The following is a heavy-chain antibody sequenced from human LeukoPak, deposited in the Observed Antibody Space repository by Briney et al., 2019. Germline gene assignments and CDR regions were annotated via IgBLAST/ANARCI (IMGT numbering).Heavy chain of an antibody. Sequence: GESLKIPCKGSGYSFTSYWIGWVRQMPGKGLEWMGIIYPGDSDTRYSPSFQGQVTISADKSIGTAYLQWSSLKASDTAMYYCARLADAAVTGSSFDYWGQGTLVTVSS. D-gene: IGHD6-19*01. V-gene: IGHV5-51*01. J-gene: IGHJ4*02. CDR1: GYSFTSYW. CDR2: IYPGDSDT. CDR3: ARLADAAVTGSSFDY.